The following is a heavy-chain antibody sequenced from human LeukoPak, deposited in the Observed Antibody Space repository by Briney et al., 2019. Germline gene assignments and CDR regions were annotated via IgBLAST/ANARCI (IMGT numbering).Heavy chain of an antibody. Sequence: SQTLSLTCTVSGGSISSGDYYWSWIRQPPGKGLEWIGETNHSGSTNYNPSLKSRVTTSVDTSKNQFSLKLSSVTAADTAVYYCARGGERGYCSSTSCRNWYNYWGQGTLVTVSS. J-gene: IGHJ4*02. CDR2: TNHSGST. CDR1: GGSISSGDYY. V-gene: IGHV4-30-4*08. CDR3: ARGGERGYCSSTSCRNWYNY. D-gene: IGHD2-2*01.